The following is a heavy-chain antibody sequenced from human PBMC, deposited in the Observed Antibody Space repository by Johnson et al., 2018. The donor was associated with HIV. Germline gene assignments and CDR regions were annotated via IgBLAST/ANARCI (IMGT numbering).Heavy chain of an antibody. V-gene: IGHV3-33*06. CDR3: AKVVRRDLDAFDI. Sequence: QVQLVESGGGVVQPGRSLRLSCAASGFTFSSYGMHWVSQAPGKGLEWVAVIWYDGSNKYYADSVKGRFTISRDNSKNTLYLQMNSLRAEDTAVYYCAKVVRRDLDAFDIWGQGTMVTVSS. CDR2: IWYDGSNK. D-gene: IGHD2-2*01. CDR1: GFTFSSYG. J-gene: IGHJ3*02.